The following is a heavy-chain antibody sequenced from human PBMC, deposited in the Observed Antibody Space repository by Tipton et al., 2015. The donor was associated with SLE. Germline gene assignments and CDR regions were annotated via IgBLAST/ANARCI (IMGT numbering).Heavy chain of an antibody. V-gene: IGHV4-39*01. D-gene: IGHD1-14*01. CDR1: GGSISSSSYY. CDR2: IYYSGST. Sequence: LRLSCTVSGGSISSSSYYWGWIRQPPGKEPEWIGSIYYSGSTYSPPSLKSRVTTSVDTSKNPFSLSLYSVTVEDTAVYYCARQGTGFGSGRDDYWGQGILVTVSS. CDR3: ARQGTGFGSGRDDY. J-gene: IGHJ4*02.